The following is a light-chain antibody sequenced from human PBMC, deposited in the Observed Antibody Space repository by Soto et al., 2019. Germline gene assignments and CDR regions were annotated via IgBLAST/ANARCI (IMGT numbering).Light chain of an antibody. CDR2: GAS. Sequence: EIVLTQSPGTLSLSPGERATLSCRASQSVSSSYLAWYQQKPGQAPRPLIYGASSRATGIPERFSGSGSGTDFTLTISRLEPEDFAVYYCQQYGSSPRTFGQGTKVDNK. CDR1: QSVSSSY. CDR3: QQYGSSPRT. V-gene: IGKV3-20*01. J-gene: IGKJ1*01.